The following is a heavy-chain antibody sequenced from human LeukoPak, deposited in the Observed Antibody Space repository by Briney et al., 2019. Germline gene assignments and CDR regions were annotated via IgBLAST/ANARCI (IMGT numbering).Heavy chain of an antibody. Sequence: GGSLRLSCAVSGLTVSGNYINWVRQAPGKGLEWVSVIHTGGSTYYADSVKGRFIISRDNSRNTVYLQMNNLRAEDTAVYYCARARDFDYWGQGTLVTVSS. CDR1: GLTVSGNY. J-gene: IGHJ4*02. CDR2: IHTGGST. CDR3: ARARDFDY. V-gene: IGHV3-66*01.